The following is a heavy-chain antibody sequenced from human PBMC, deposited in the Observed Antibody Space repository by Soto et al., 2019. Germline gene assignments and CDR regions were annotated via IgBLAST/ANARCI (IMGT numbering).Heavy chain of an antibody. V-gene: IGHV3-64D*06. CDR1: GFTFSSYA. CDR2: ISSNGGST. D-gene: IGHD3-22*01. J-gene: IGHJ6*02. CDR3: VKDYYDSSGYYSRYYYYGMDV. Sequence: GGSLRLSCSASGFTFSSYAMHWVRQAPGKGLEYVSAISSNGGSTYYADSVKGRFTISRDNSKNTLYLQMSSLRAEDTAVYYCVKDYYDSSGYYSRYYYYGMDVWGQGTTVTAP.